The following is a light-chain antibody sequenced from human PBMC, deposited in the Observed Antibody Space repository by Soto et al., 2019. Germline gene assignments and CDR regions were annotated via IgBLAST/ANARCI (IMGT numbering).Light chain of an antibody. Sequence: ALTQPASVSGSPGQSITLSCTGTSSDVGGYNYVSWYQQHPGKAPKLMIYDVSNRPSGVSNRFSGSKSGNTASLTISGLQAEDEADYYCSSYTSSSTLVFGTGTKVTVL. CDR1: SSDVGGYNY. V-gene: IGLV2-14*01. J-gene: IGLJ1*01. CDR3: SSYTSSSTLV. CDR2: DVS.